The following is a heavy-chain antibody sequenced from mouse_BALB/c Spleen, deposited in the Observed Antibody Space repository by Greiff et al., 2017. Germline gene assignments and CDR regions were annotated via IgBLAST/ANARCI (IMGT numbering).Heavy chain of an antibody. CDR3: TRERGIITTVVGHFDD. D-gene: IGHD1-1*01. J-gene: IGHJ2*01. V-gene: IGHV5-6-4*01. CDR1: GFTFSSYS. Sequence: EVQRVESGGGLVKPGGSLKLSCAASGFTFSSYSMSWVRQTPEKRLEWVATISSGGSYTDYPDSVKGRFTISRDNAKNTLYLQMSSLKSEDTAMYYCTRERGIITTVVGHFDDWGQGTTLTVSS. CDR2: ISSGGSYT.